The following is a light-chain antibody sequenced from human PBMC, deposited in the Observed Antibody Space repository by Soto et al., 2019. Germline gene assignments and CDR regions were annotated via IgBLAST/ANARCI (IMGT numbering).Light chain of an antibody. CDR1: QSVSSGY. Sequence: EIVLTQSPGTLSLSRGERATLSCRASQSVSSGYLAWYQQKPGQAPRLLIYGASSRATGIPDRFSGSGSGTDFTLTISRLEPEVFAVYYCQQYGSSPLTFGPGTKVDIK. CDR3: QQYGSSPLT. CDR2: GAS. V-gene: IGKV3-20*01. J-gene: IGKJ3*01.